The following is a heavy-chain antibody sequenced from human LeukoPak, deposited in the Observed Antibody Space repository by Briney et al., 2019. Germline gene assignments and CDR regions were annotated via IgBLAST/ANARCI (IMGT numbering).Heavy chain of an antibody. CDR2: ISSSSSYI. D-gene: IGHD3-9*01. CDR1: GFTFSSYS. V-gene: IGHV3-21*01. Sequence: PRGSLRLPCAASGFTFSSYSMNWVRQAPGKGLEWVSSISSSSSYIYYADSVKGRFTISRDNAKNSLYLQMNSLRAEDTAVYYCASRGQEDGDYWGQGTLVTVSS. J-gene: IGHJ4*02. CDR3: ASRGQEDGDY.